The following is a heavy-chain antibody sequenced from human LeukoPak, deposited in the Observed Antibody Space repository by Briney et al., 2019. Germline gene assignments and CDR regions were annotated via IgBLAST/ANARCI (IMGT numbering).Heavy chain of an antibody. CDR3: ARDPQDAFNI. CDR2: IYFNGYT. J-gene: IGHJ3*02. V-gene: IGHV4-59*01. CDR1: GGSISSYY. Sequence: SETLSLTCTVSGGSISSYYWSWIRQPPGKGLEWIGYIYFNGYTNYNPSLKSRVTISVDTSKNRFSLKLSSVTAADTAIYYCARDPQDAFNIWGQGTMVTVSS.